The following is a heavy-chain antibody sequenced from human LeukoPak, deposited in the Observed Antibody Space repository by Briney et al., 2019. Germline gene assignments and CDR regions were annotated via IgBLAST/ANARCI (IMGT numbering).Heavy chain of an antibody. J-gene: IGHJ4*02. CDR2: INPNSGFT. Sequence: APVKVSCKASGYPFTGYYLHWVRQAPGQGLEWMGWINPNSGFTNYAQKFQGRVTMTRDTSISTAYMELSRLRSDDTAVYYCARLADCSSSSCRSFDYWGQGTLVTVSS. D-gene: IGHD2-2*01. CDR3: ARLADCSSSSCRSFDY. CDR1: GYPFTGYY. V-gene: IGHV1-2*02.